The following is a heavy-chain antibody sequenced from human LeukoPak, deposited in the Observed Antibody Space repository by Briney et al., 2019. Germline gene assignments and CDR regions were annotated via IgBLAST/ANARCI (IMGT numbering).Heavy chain of an antibody. D-gene: IGHD3-10*01. CDR3: ARDPGYYGSGSYLN. Sequence: GGSLRLSCVASGFTFSGYWMTWVRQAPGKGLEWVANIKQDGSEKYYVDSVKGRSTISRDNAKNSLYLQMNSLRAEDTAVYYCARDPGYYGSGSYLNWGQGTLVTVSS. CDR1: GFTFSGYW. J-gene: IGHJ4*02. CDR2: IKQDGSEK. V-gene: IGHV3-7*01.